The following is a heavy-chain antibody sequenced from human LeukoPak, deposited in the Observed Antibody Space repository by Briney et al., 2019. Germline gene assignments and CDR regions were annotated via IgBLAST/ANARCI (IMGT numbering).Heavy chain of an antibody. V-gene: IGHV3-74*01. CDR1: GFTFSSYR. J-gene: IGHJ6*02. Sequence: GGSLRLSCAASGFTFSSYRLHWVRQAPGKGLVWVSHINSDGSSTGYADSEKGRLTISRDNAKNTLFLQMDSLRAEDTAVYYCARNPGMDVWGQGTTVTVSS. CDR2: INSDGSST. CDR3: ARNPGMDV.